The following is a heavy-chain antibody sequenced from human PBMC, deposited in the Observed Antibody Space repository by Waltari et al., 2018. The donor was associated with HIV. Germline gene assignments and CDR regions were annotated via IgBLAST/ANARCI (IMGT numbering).Heavy chain of an antibody. J-gene: IGHJ4*02. Sequence: EVQLVESGGGLVKPGGSLRRSCAASGFTFSSDSMNWVRQAPGKGLEWVSSISISSTFISYADSVKGRFTISRDNAKNSLYLQMNSLRAEDTAVYYCARDRQGTVTKDFDYWGQGTLVTVSS. CDR1: GFTFSSDS. CDR2: ISISSTFI. CDR3: ARDRQGTVTKDFDY. D-gene: IGHD4-17*01. V-gene: IGHV3-21*01.